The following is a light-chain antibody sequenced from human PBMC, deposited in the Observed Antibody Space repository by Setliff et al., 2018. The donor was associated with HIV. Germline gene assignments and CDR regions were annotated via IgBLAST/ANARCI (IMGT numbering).Light chain of an antibody. CDR2: DVT. J-gene: IGLJ3*02. CDR1: SNDVGGFNY. CDR3: SSYTTSRTIL. Sequence: QSVLTQPASVSGSPGQSITIFCTGTSNDVGGFNYVSWYQQHPGKVPKLMIYDVTNRPSGVSYRFSGSKSGNTASLTISGLQAEDEADYYCSSYTTSRTILFGGGTK. V-gene: IGLV2-14*03.